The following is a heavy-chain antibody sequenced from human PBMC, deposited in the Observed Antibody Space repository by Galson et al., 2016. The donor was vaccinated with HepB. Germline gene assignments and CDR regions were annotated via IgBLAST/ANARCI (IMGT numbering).Heavy chain of an antibody. CDR3: ARMRVGAVPGTRAFDF. J-gene: IGHJ4*02. V-gene: IGHV2-26*01. CDR1: GFSLSTAQLG. D-gene: IGHD6-13*01. Sequence: PALVKPTQTLTLTCTVSGFSLSTAQLGVSWIRQPPGKALEWLAHIFSNDEKPYSTSLKTRLTISKDTSTSQVVLTMTNMDPVDTGTYYCARMRVGAVPGTRAFDFWGEGTVVTVSS. CDR2: IFSNDEK.